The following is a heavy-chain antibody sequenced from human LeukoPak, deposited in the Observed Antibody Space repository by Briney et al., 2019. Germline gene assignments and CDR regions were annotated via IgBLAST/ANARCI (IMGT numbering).Heavy chain of an antibody. J-gene: IGHJ3*02. CDR1: GGSISTYY. Sequence: SETLSLTCTVSGGSISTYYWSWVRQPPGRGLEWIGYINYSGRTNANSSLKSRVAISVDTSKNQFSLRLSSVTAADTAVYYCARDTYYYDNGDFIDAFDIWGRGTMVTVSS. CDR2: INYSGRT. D-gene: IGHD3-22*01. V-gene: IGHV4-59*01. CDR3: ARDTYYYDNGDFIDAFDI.